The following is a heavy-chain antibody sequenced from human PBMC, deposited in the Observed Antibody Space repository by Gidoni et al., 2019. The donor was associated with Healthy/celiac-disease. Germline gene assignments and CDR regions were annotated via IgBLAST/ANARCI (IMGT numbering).Heavy chain of an antibody. CDR2: IIPIFGTA. V-gene: IGHV1-69*01. CDR3: ARDDRSGSYYGDY. J-gene: IGHJ4*02. Sequence: QVQLVQSGAEVKKPGSSVKVSCQASGGSFSSYAISWVRQAPGQGLEWMGGIIPIFGTANYAQKFQCRVTITADESTSTAYMELSSLRSEDTAVYYCARDDRSGSYYGDYWGQGTLVTVSS. CDR1: GGSFSSYA. D-gene: IGHD1-26*01.